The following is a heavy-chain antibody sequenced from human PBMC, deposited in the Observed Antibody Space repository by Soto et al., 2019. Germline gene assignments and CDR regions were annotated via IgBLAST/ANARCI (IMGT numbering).Heavy chain of an antibody. CDR3: AHIGVGTTYLCDY. J-gene: IGHJ4*02. D-gene: IGHD1-26*01. Sequence: QITLKESGPTLVKPTQTLTLTCTFSGFSLSTSGVGVGWLRQPPGKALEWLAAIYWDDDKRYSPSLESRLTXTXDXXKNPVVLIMTNMDPVDTATYYCAHIGVGTTYLCDYWGQGTLITVSS. CDR2: IYWDDDK. CDR1: GFSLSTSGVG. V-gene: IGHV2-5*02.